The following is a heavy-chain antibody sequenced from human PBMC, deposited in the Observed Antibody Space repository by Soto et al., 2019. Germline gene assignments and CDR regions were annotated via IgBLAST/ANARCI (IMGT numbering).Heavy chain of an antibody. V-gene: IGHV1-69*13. J-gene: IGHJ6*02. CDR3: ARDGAPYSSSSLYIGKRTGVYYYYGMDV. Sequence: GASVKVSCKASGGTFSSYAISWVRQAPGQGLEWMGGIIPIFGTANYAQKFQGRVTITADESTSTAYIELSSLRSEDTAVYYCARDGAPYSSSSLYIGKRTGVYYYYGMDVWGQGTTVTVSS. CDR1: GGTFSSYA. D-gene: IGHD6-6*01. CDR2: IIPIFGTA.